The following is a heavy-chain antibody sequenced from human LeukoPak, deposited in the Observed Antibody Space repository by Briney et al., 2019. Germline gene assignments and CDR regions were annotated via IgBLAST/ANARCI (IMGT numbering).Heavy chain of an antibody. D-gene: IGHD3-10*01. Sequence: SETLSLTCTVSGGSIGTYDWGWIRQPAGKDLEFIGRVFASGNTDYNPSLQSRVTMSVDTSKNQVSLKLTSVTAADAAVYYCARGRGYDGSGSSYFDHWGQGTLVTGSS. CDR1: GGSIGTYD. CDR3: ARGRGYDGSGSSYFDH. V-gene: IGHV4-4*07. CDR2: VFASGNT. J-gene: IGHJ4*02.